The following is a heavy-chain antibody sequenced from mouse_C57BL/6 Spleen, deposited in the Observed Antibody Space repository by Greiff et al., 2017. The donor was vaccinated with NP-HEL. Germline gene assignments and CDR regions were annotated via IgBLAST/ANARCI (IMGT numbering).Heavy chain of an antibody. CDR2: IDPSDSYT. Sequence: VQLQQPGAELVKPGASVKLSCKASGYTFTSYWMQWVKQRPGQGLEWIGEIDPSDSYTNYNHKFKGKATLTVDTSSSTAYMQLSSLTSEDSGVYYCARRGLTGSFAYWGQGTLVTVSA. V-gene: IGHV1-50*01. CDR1: GYTFTSYW. D-gene: IGHD4-1*01. CDR3: ARRGLTGSFAY. J-gene: IGHJ3*01.